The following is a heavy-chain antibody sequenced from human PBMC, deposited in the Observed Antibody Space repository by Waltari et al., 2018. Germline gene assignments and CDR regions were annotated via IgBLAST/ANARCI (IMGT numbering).Heavy chain of an antibody. D-gene: IGHD4-17*01. J-gene: IGHJ4*02. V-gene: IGHV4-39*01. CDR3: ARHVMVYGDSRRGAFDY. CDR1: GGSISSSSYY. CDR2: IYYSGST. Sequence: QLQLQESGPGLVKPSETLSLTCTVSGGSISSSSYYWGWIRQPPGKGLEWIGSIYYSGSTYYNPSLKIRVTISVDTSKNQFSLKLSSVTAADTAVYYCARHVMVYGDSRRGAFDYWGQGTLVTVSS.